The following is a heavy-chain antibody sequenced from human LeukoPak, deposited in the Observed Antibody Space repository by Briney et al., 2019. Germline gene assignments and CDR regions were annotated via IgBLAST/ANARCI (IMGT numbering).Heavy chain of an antibody. CDR1: GGSISSYY. CDR3: ARERREQLLPPYTRSVTYFDY. J-gene: IGHJ4*02. Sequence: PSETLSLTCTVSGGSISSYYWSWIRQPAGKGVEWIGRIYTSGSTNYNPSLKSRVTMSVDTSKNQFSLKLSSVTAADTAVYYCARERREQLLPPYTRSVTYFDYWGQGTLVTVSS. D-gene: IGHD1-26*01. CDR2: IYTSGST. V-gene: IGHV4-4*07.